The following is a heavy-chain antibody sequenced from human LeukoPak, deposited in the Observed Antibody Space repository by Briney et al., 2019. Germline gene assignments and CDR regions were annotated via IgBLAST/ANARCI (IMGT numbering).Heavy chain of an antibody. CDR3: AREREDRGYDDSSGYYPIDY. V-gene: IGHV3-11*01. D-gene: IGHD3-22*01. J-gene: IGHJ4*02. Sequence: GGSLRLSCAASGFTFSDYYMSWIRQAPGKGLEWVSYISSSGSTIYYADSVKGRFTISRDNAKNSLYLQMNSLRAEDTAVYYCAREREDRGYDDSSGYYPIDYWGQGTLVTVSS. CDR1: GFTFSDYY. CDR2: ISSSGSTI.